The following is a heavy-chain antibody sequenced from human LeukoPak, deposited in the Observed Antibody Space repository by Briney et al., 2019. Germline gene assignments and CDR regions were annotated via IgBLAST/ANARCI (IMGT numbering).Heavy chain of an antibody. CDR1: GFTFDDYA. CDR3: AKALGIAAADAFDI. Sequence: GRSLRLSCAASGFTFDDYAMHWARQAPGKGLEWVSGISWNSGSIGYADSVKGRFTISRDNAKNSLYLQMNSLRAEDMALYYCAKALGIAAADAFDIWGQGTMVAVSS. V-gene: IGHV3-9*03. CDR2: ISWNSGSI. D-gene: IGHD6-13*01. J-gene: IGHJ3*02.